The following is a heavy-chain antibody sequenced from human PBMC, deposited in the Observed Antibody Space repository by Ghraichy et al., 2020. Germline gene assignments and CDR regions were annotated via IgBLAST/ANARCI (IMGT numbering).Heavy chain of an antibody. D-gene: IGHD6-19*01. V-gene: IGHV3-73*01. CDR1: GFTFSGSA. J-gene: IGHJ3*02. CDR3: TRHTGGSGGISYAFDI. Sequence: GGSLRLSCAASGFTFSGSAMHWVRQASGKGLEWVGRIRSKANSYATAYAASVKGRFTISRDDSKNTAYLQMNSLKTEDTAVYYCTRHTGGSGGISYAFDIWGQGTMVTVSS. CDR2: IRSKANSYAT.